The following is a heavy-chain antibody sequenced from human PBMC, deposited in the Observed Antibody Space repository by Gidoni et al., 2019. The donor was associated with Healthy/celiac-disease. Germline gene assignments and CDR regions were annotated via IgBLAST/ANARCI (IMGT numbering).Heavy chain of an antibody. Sequence: EVQLVESGGGLVQPGGSLRLSCAASGFIFSSYWMHWVRQAPGKGLGWVSRISGDGSTTNYADSVKGRFTISRDNAKNTLFLQMNSLRAEDTAVYYCARVRDTAMVLDAFDVWGQGITVTVSS. D-gene: IGHD5-18*01. J-gene: IGHJ3*01. CDR2: ISGDGSTT. V-gene: IGHV3-74*01. CDR1: GFIFSSYW. CDR3: ARVRDTAMVLDAFDV.